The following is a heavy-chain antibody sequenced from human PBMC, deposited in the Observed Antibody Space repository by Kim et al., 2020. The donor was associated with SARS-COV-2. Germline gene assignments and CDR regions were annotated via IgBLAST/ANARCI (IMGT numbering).Heavy chain of an antibody. D-gene: IGHD2-2*01. V-gene: IGHV3-33*01. Sequence: YSLDSVKGRFTISRDNSNNLLDLQMNSRRAEDTAVYYCARVPSATSDAFAIWGQGTMVSVSS. CDR3: ARVPSATSDAFAI. J-gene: IGHJ3*02.